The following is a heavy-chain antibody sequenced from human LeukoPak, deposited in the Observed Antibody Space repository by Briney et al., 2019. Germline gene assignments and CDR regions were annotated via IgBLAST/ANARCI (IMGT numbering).Heavy chain of an antibody. CDR2: IHPGRGDT. D-gene: IGHD3-10*01. J-gene: IGHJ4*02. CDR3: AREDYYGSGDTSY. CDR1: GYTFTDHY. V-gene: IGHV1-2*02. Sequence: GASVKVSCKALGYTFTDHYFHWLRQAPGQGLEWMGWIHPGRGDTNYAQKFQGRVSLTRDTSISTAYMELSRLTSDDTAVYYCAREDYYGSGDTSYWGQGTLVTVSS.